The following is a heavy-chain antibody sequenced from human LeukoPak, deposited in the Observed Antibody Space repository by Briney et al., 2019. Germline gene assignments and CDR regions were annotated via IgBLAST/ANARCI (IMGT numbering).Heavy chain of an antibody. CDR2: ISGSGGST. CDR3: AKQSSSGSYREY. V-gene: IGHV3-23*01. J-gene: IGHJ4*02. Sequence: GGSLRLSCAASGFTFSSYAMSWVRQAPGKGLEWVSGISGSGGSTYYADSVKGRFTISRDNSKNTLYLQMNSLRAEDTAVYYCAKQSSSGSYREYWGQGTLVTVSA. D-gene: IGHD1-26*01. CDR1: GFTFSSYA.